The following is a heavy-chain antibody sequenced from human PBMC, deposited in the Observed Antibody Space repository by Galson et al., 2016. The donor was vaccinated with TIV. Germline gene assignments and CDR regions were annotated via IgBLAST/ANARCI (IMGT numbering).Heavy chain of an antibody. Sequence: SVKVSCKVSEYTLTELSMHWVRQAPGKGLEWVGGFDPEEGDATYAQKFQGRVTITRGTSTDTGYMELSSLRSDDTAVYYCATVPEGGVLWLAPFDYWGHGTLVTVSS. CDR2: FDPEEGDA. J-gene: IGHJ4*01. CDR1: EYTLTELS. D-gene: IGHD6-19*01. CDR3: ATVPEGGVLWLAPFDY. V-gene: IGHV1-24*01.